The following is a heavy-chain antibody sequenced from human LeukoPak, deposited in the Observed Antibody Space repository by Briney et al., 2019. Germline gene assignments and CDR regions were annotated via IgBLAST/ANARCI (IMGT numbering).Heavy chain of an antibody. J-gene: IGHJ4*02. CDR2: IIGRGDST. V-gene: IGHV3-23*01. D-gene: IGHD3-3*01. CDR3: AKAPQVTARGVVDY. Sequence: GGFLRLSCAASGFTFSSYGMKWGRQAPGKGLGWDAGIIGRGDSTDYTDSVKGRFTISRDNSKNTLYLQVNSLRVEDTAVYYCAKAPQVTARGVVDYWGQGTLVTVSS. CDR1: GFTFSSYG.